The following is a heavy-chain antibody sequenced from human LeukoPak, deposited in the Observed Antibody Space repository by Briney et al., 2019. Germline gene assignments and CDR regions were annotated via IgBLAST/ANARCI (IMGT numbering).Heavy chain of an antibody. CDR3: SRGGVDY. Sequence: GGSLRLSCAASGFTFSNYWMHWVRQAPGKGLVWVSRINSDGSTSTHADSVKGRFTISRDNAKNTLYLQMNSLRAEDTAVCYCSRGGVDYWGQGTLVTVSS. CDR2: INSDGSTS. CDR1: GFTFSNYW. J-gene: IGHJ4*02. V-gene: IGHV3-74*01. D-gene: IGHD3-10*01.